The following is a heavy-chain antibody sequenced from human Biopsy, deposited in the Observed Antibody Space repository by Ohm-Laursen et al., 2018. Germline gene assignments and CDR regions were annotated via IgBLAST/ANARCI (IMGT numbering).Heavy chain of an antibody. CDR2: ISCTGYT. V-gene: IGHV4-59*11. D-gene: IGHD4-23*01. CDR3: ARGSNDSGGLYFPR. CDR1: GGSLTGHY. Sequence: PSDTLSLTCTVSGGSLTGHYWSWIRQPPGKGLEWIGHISCTGYTSYNASLKSRVTISVDTSRNHFSLRLSSLTAADTAVYYCARGSNDSGGLYFPRWGQGTLLTVSS. J-gene: IGHJ4*02.